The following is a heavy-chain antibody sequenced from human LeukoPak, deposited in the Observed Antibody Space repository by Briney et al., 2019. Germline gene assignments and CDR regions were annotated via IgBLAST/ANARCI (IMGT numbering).Heavy chain of an antibody. CDR3: ARDSSNYKDY. D-gene: IGHD3-10*01. Sequence: SETLSLTCSVSGGSMSSSIYYWDWIRQPPGKGLEWIGSIYYSGSTYYNPSLKSRVTISVDTSKNQFSLNLSSVTAADTAVYYCARDSSNYKDYWGQGTLVTVSS. CDR1: GGSMSSSIYY. J-gene: IGHJ4*02. CDR2: IYYSGST. V-gene: IGHV4-39*07.